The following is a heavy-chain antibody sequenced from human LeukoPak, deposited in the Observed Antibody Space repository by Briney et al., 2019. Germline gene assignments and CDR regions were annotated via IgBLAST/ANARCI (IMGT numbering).Heavy chain of an antibody. CDR1: GGSINNYH. Sequence: SETLSLTCTVSGGSINNYHWSWIRQPPGRGLEWIGYIFYSGSTKYNPSLKSRVTISVDTSKNQFSLKLSSVTAADTAVYYCARASVLLWFGELLADFDYWGQGTLVTVSS. J-gene: IGHJ4*02. V-gene: IGHV4-59*12. CDR3: ARASVLLWFGELLADFDY. CDR2: IFYSGST. D-gene: IGHD3-10*01.